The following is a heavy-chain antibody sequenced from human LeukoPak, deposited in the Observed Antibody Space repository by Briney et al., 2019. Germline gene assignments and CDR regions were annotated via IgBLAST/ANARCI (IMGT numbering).Heavy chain of an antibody. CDR1: GFTFSDCY. Sequence: GGSLRLSCAASGFTFSDCYMSWIRQAPGKGLEWVSSISHTGRTIYYADSVEGRFTISRDNAKNSLFLLMNSLRAEDTAVYYCARDTSWVTMIRGVKDYWGQGTLVTVSS. V-gene: IGHV3-11*01. D-gene: IGHD3-10*01. CDR3: ARDTSWVTMIRGVKDY. J-gene: IGHJ4*02. CDR2: ISHTGRTI.